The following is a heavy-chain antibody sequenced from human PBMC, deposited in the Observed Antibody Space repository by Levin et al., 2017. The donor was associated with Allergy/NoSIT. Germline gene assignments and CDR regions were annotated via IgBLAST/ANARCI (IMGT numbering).Heavy chain of an antibody. J-gene: IGHJ4*02. Sequence: GESLKISCKASGYTFTNYALNWVRQAPGQGLEWMGWTNTYTGKPTYAPGFTGRFVFSSDTSVSTAYMQINNLTAEDTGVYYCAREGYLDYWGQGTLITVSS. CDR3: AREGYLDY. CDR1: GYTFTNYA. V-gene: IGHV7-4-1*02. CDR2: TNTYTGKP.